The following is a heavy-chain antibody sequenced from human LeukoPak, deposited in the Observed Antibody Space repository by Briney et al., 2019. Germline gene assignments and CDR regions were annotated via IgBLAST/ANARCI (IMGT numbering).Heavy chain of an antibody. CDR1: GRSISSYY. V-gene: IGHV4-59*01. J-gene: IGHJ5*02. CDR2: IYYSGST. Sequence: SETLSLTCTVSGRSISSYYWSWIRQPPGKGLEWMGYIYYSGSTNYNPSLKSRVTISVDTSKNQFSLKLSSVTAADTAVYYCARGGGTRYCSSTSCHSGDWFDPWGQGTLVTVSS. CDR3: ARGGGTRYCSSTSCHSGDWFDP. D-gene: IGHD2-2*02.